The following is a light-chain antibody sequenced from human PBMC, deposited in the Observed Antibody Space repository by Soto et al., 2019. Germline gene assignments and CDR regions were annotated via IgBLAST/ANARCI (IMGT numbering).Light chain of an antibody. CDR3: KQYGGPPIP. V-gene: IGKV3-15*01. CDR1: QSVSSN. Sequence: EIVLTQSPGTLSLSPGERVTLSCRASQSVSSNLAWYQQKPGQAPRLLIYGASTRDTGIPARFSVSGSGTELTLTIGSPQSEDFAVHYCKQYGGPPIPFGLGKRL. CDR2: GAS. J-gene: IGKJ5*01.